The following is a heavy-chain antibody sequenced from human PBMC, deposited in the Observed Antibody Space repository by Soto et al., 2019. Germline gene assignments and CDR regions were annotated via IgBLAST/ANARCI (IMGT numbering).Heavy chain of an antibody. D-gene: IGHD1-1*01. J-gene: IGHJ6*02. Sequence: VQLVQSGAEVKKPGSSVKLSCKASGGTFNRYTISWVRQAPGQGLEWRGGIIPIFGTANYAQKFQGRVAIIADESTSAAYMELRSLRSEDTAVYYWALWRFRDGNNSKYNYSGMDVWGQGTTVTVSS. CDR3: ALWRFRDGNNSKYNYSGMDV. CDR1: GGTFNRYT. CDR2: IIPIFGTA. V-gene: IGHV1-69*01.